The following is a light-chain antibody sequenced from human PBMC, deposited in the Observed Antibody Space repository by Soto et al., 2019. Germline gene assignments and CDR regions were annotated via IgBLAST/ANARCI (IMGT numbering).Light chain of an antibody. CDR3: QQRSNWPRTYT. CDR2: DVS. CDR1: QSVSSY. Sequence: EIVLTQSPATLSLSPGERATLSCRASQSVSSYLAWYQQKPGQAPRLLIYDVSNRATGIPARFSGSGSGTDVTLTISSLEPEDFAVYYCQQRSNWPRTYTFGQGTKLEIK. V-gene: IGKV3-11*01. J-gene: IGKJ2*01.